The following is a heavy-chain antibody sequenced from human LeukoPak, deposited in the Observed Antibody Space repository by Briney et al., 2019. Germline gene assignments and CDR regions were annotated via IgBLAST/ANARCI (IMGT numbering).Heavy chain of an antibody. CDR1: GFSVSSSG. CDR2: ISLNGETT. D-gene: IGHD6-19*01. V-gene: IGHV3-23*01. Sequence: GGSLRLSCAVSGFSVSSSGMSWVRQAPGKGLEWISAISLNGETTWYADSVKGRFIISRDNSKNTLYLQLTSLRAEDTAVYYCAQGFSSGWYPYWGQGSLVSVSS. J-gene: IGHJ4*02. CDR3: AQGFSSGWYPY.